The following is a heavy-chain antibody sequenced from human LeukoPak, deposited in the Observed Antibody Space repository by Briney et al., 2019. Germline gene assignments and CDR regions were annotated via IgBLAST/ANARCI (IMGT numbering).Heavy chain of an antibody. Sequence: SVKVSCKASGGTFSSYAISWVRQAPGQGLEWTGRIIPILGIANYAQKFQGRVTITADKSTSTAYMELSSLRSKDTAVYYCARASLVGATSDYWGQGTLVTVSS. D-gene: IGHD1-26*01. J-gene: IGHJ4*02. CDR2: IIPILGIA. CDR3: ARASLVGATSDY. V-gene: IGHV1-69*04. CDR1: GGTFSSYA.